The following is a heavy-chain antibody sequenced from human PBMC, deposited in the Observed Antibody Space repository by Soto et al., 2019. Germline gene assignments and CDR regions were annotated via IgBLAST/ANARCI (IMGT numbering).Heavy chain of an antibody. CDR3: AREWIAVAGSYYGMDV. CDR2: ISYDGSNK. J-gene: IGHJ6*02. Sequence: VGSLRLSCAASGFTFSSYAMHWVRQAPGKGLEWVAVISYDGSNKYYADSVKGRFTISRDNSKNTLYLQMNSLRAEDTAVYYCAREWIAVAGSYYGMDVWGQGTTVTVSS. D-gene: IGHD6-19*01. V-gene: IGHV3-30-3*01. CDR1: GFTFSSYA.